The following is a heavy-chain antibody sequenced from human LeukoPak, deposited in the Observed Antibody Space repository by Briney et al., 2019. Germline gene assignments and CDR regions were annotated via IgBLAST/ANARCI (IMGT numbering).Heavy chain of an antibody. D-gene: IGHD3-10*01. CDR2: INGSGGST. CDR1: GFTFSSYD. Sequence: GGSLRLSCAASGFTFSSYDMNWVRQAPGKGLEWVSVINGSGGSTDYADSVKGRFAISRDNSKNTLYMQMNSLRDEDTAVYYCAKGQLWFGEFCYFDYWGQGTLVTVSS. CDR3: AKGQLWFGEFCYFDY. V-gene: IGHV3-23*01. J-gene: IGHJ4*02.